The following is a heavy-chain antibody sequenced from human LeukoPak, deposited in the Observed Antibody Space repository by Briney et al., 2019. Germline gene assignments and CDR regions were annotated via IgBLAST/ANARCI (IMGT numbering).Heavy chain of an antibody. J-gene: IGHJ6*04. CDR2: ISYDGNNK. V-gene: IGHV3-30*04. Sequence: GGSLRLSCAASGFTFSNYAMHWVSQAPVKGLEWVAVISYDGNNKYNADSVNARFTISRDNSKNTLYLQMNSLRAEDTAVYYCARDRDRDIIGDGMDVWGKGTTVTVSS. CDR1: GFTFSNYA. D-gene: IGHD2-15*01. CDR3: ARDRDRDIIGDGMDV.